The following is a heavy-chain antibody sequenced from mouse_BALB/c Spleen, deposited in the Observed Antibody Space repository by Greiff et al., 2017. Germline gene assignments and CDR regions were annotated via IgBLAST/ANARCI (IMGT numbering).Heavy chain of an antibody. J-gene: IGHJ3*01. D-gene: IGHD2-4*01. CDR2: IDPANGNT. Sequence: EVQLQQSGAELVKPGASVKLSCTASGFNIKDTYMHWVKQRPEQGLEWIGRIDPANGNTKYDPKFQGKATITADTSSNTAYLQLSSLTSEDTAVYYCAISTMIAWFAYWGQGTLVTVSA. CDR3: AISTMIAWFAY. V-gene: IGHV14-3*02. CDR1: GFNIKDTY.